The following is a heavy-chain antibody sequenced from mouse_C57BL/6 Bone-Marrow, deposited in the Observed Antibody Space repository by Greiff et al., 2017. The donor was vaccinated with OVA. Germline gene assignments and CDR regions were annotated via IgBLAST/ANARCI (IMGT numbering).Heavy chain of an antibody. CDR3: AIKGLTGTCYFDY. CDR2: IHPNSGST. V-gene: IGHV1-64*01. Sequence: QVQLQQPGAELVKPGASVKLSCKASGYTFTSYWMHWVKQRPGQGLEWIGMIHPNSGSTNYNEKFQSKATLTVDKSSSPAYMQLGSLTSEDSAVYYCAIKGLTGTCYFDYWGQGTTLTVSS. CDR1: GYTFTSYW. D-gene: IGHD4-1*01. J-gene: IGHJ2*01.